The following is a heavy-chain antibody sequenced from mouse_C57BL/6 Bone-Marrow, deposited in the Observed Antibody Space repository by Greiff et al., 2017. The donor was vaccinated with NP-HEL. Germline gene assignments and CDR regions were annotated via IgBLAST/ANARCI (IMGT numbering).Heavy chain of an antibody. CDR3: ARSGLGAY. D-gene: IGHD2-2*01. Sequence: VQLQQPGAELVKPGASVKLSCKASGYTFTSYWMQWVNQRPGQGLEWIGEIDPSDSYTNYNQKFKGKATLTVDTSSSTAYMQLSSLTSEDSAVYYCARSGLGAYWGQGTLVTVSA. CDR1: GYTFTSYW. J-gene: IGHJ3*01. CDR2: IDPSDSYT. V-gene: IGHV1-50*01.